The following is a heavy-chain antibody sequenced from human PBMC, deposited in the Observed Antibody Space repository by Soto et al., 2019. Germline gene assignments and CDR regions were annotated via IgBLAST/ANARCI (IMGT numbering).Heavy chain of an antibody. D-gene: IGHD3-22*01. Sequence: ASVKVSCKASGYTFTNYAIHWVRQAPGQRLEWMGWINAGKGNTKYPQKFQGRVTITRDTSASTAYMELSSLRSEDTAMYYCARDDYYDSSVNFDYWGQGTLVTVSS. CDR2: INAGKGNT. CDR1: GYTFTNYA. J-gene: IGHJ4*02. CDR3: ARDDYYDSSVNFDY. V-gene: IGHV1-3*01.